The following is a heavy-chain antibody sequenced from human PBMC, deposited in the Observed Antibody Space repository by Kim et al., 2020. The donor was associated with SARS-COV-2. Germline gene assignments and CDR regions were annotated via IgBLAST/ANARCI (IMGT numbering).Heavy chain of an antibody. CDR3: ARDSRALYDFWSGPTPDFDY. D-gene: IGHD3-3*01. CDR1: GFTFDDYG. CDR2: INWNGGST. Sequence: GGSLRLSCAASGFTFDDYGMSWVRQAPGKGLEWVSGINWNGGSTGYADSVKGRFTISRDNAKNSLYLQMNSLRAEDTALYYCARDSRALYDFWSGPTPDFDYWGQGTLVTGSA. V-gene: IGHV3-20*04. J-gene: IGHJ4*02.